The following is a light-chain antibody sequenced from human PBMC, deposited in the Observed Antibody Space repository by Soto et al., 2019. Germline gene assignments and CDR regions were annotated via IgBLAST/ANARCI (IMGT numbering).Light chain of an antibody. CDR3: SSYSSSSTV. Sequence: QSALTQPASVSGSPGQSITIFCTGTSSDVGSYNYVSWYQQYPGKVPKLMIYEVSTRPSGVSSRFSGSKSGNTASLTISGLQAEDEADYYCSSYSSSSTVFGTGTKVTVL. CDR1: SSDVGSYNY. V-gene: IGLV2-14*01. CDR2: EVS. J-gene: IGLJ1*01.